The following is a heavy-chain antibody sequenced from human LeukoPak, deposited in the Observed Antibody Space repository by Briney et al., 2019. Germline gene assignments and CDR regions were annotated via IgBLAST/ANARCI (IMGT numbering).Heavy chain of an antibody. CDR1: GFTFSSYP. J-gene: IGHJ5*02. CDR2: ISGIGGYT. D-gene: IGHD1-1*01. V-gene: IGHV3-23*01. Sequence: PGGSLRLSCAASGFTFSSYPMVWVRHAPRRGLEWVSGISGIGGYTYCATSVKGWFTISRDNSKNTLYLQMNRLTADDTAAYSCAKGTGIKHYHWYDPWGQGTLVTVPS. CDR3: AKGTGIKHYHWYDP.